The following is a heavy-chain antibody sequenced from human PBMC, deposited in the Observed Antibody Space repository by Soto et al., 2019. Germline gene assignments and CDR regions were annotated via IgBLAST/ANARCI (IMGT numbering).Heavy chain of an antibody. D-gene: IGHD2-21*01. V-gene: IGHV3-11*01. Sequence: QVQLVESGGGLVKPGGSLRLSCAASGFTFSDYYMSWIRQAPGKGLEWVSYISSSGSTIYYADSVKGRFTISRDNAKNXXYLQMNSLRAEDTAVYYCARAETTVVTPVGIVVDYWGQGTLVTVSS. CDR2: ISSSGSTI. J-gene: IGHJ4*02. CDR3: ARAETTVVTPVGIVVDY. CDR1: GFTFSDYY.